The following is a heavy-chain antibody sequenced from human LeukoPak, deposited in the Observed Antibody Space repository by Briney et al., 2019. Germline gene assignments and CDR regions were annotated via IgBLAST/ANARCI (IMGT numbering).Heavy chain of an antibody. CDR3: ARASYSYDINGWVPFDY. D-gene: IGHD3-22*01. V-gene: IGHV4-34*01. CDR1: GGSFSGYY. J-gene: IGHJ4*02. Sequence: SETLSLTCAVYGGSFSGYYWSWIRQPPGKGLEWIGEINHSGSTNYNPSLKSRVTISVDASKNQFSLKLSSVTAADTAVYYCARASYSYDINGWVPFDYWGQGTLVTVSS. CDR2: INHSGST.